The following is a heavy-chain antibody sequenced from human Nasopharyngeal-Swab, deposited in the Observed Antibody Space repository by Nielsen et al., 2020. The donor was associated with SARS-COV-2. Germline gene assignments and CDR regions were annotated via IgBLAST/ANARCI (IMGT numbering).Heavy chain of an antibody. D-gene: IGHD3-9*01. CDR3: ASSDRYFDWLPKYYGMDV. CDR1: GGTFSSYA. Sequence: SVKVSCKASGGTFSSYAISWVRQAPGQGLEWMGRIIPILGIANYAQKFQGRATITADKSTSTAYMELSSLRSEDTAVYYCASSDRYFDWLPKYYGMDVWGQGTTVTVSS. J-gene: IGHJ6*02. V-gene: IGHV1-69*04. CDR2: IIPILGIA.